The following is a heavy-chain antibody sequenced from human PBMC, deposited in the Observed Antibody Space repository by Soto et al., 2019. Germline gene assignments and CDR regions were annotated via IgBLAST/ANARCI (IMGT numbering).Heavy chain of an antibody. J-gene: IGHJ6*02. CDR3: AREGQWLVRLGGVQYHGMDV. CDR1: GGTFSRSA. Sequence: QVQLVQSGAEVKKPGSSVKVSCKASGGTFSRSAISWVRQAPGQGLEWMGGIIPIFGTANYAQKFQGRVTITADASAYTAYMELSSLTSEDTAIYFCAREGQWLVRLGGVQYHGMDVWGQGTTVTVSS. CDR2: IIPIFGTA. D-gene: IGHD6-19*01. V-gene: IGHV1-69*01.